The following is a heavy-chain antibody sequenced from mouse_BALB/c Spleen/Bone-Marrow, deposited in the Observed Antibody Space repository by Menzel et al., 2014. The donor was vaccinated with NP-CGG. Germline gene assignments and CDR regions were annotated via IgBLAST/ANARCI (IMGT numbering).Heavy chain of an antibody. CDR3: GRSYGYDDWFAY. V-gene: IGHV1-37*01. D-gene: IGHD2-2*01. CDR1: GYSFTGYF. Sequence: EVKLLESGPELVKPGASVKISCKASGYSFTGYFMNWVKQSHGKSLEWIGRINPYNGDTFYNRKFKGKATLTVDKSSSTAHMELLSLTSEDSAVYYCGRSYGYDDWFAYWGQGTLVTVSA. J-gene: IGHJ3*01. CDR2: INPYNGDT.